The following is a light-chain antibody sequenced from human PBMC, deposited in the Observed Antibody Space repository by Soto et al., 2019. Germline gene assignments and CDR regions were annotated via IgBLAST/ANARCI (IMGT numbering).Light chain of an antibody. J-gene: IGKJ1*01. CDR1: QSISSSY. CDR3: PQDVRWM. V-gene: IGKV3-20*01. Sequence: EIELTQSPDTLSLSPGERATLSCRASQSISSSYFAWYQQKPGQAPRLLIYGASSRATGIPDRFSGSGSGTDFTLTSSRLEPEDSAMYYCPQDVRWMFGQGTKLEIK. CDR2: GAS.